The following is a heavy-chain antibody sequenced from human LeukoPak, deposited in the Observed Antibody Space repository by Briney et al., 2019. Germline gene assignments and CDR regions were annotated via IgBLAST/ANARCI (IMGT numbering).Heavy chain of an antibody. CDR3: ARLGYYDSSGYGISYYFDY. J-gene: IGHJ4*02. Sequence: SETLSLTCTVSGGSISSSSYYWGWIRQPPGKGLEWIGSIYYSGSTYYNPSFKSRVTISVDTSKNQFSLKLSSVTAADTAVYYCARLGYYDSSGYGISYYFDYWGQGTLVTVSS. V-gene: IGHV4-39*01. CDR2: IYYSGST. D-gene: IGHD3-22*01. CDR1: GGSISSSSYY.